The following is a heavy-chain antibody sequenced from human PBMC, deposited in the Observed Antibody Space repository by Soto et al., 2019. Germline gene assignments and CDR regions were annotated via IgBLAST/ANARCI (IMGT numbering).Heavy chain of an antibody. Sequence: EVQLVESGGGLVQPGGSLKLSCAASGFTFSGPAMHWVRQASGTGLEWVGRIRSKANSYATEYAASVKGRFTISRDDSTNTVYLQMNSLKTEDTALYYCTRRAYSSGWYFDYWGQGTLVTVSS. CDR3: TRRAYSSGWYFDY. V-gene: IGHV3-73*01. CDR1: GFTFSGPA. CDR2: IRSKANSYAT. J-gene: IGHJ4*02. D-gene: IGHD6-19*01.